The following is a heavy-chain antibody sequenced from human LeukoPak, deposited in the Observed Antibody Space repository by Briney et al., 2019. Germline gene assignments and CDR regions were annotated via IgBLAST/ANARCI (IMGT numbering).Heavy chain of an antibody. CDR1: GGSFSGYY. Sequence: SETLSLTCAAYGGSFSGYYWSWVRQPPGKGLEWIGEINQSGSTNYNPALRSRGTISADTSKNQFSLKLSSVTAADTAVYYCARDSGLYYYDSSGQGAFDIWGQGTMVTVSS. D-gene: IGHD3-22*01. J-gene: IGHJ3*02. CDR3: ARDSGLYYYDSSGQGAFDI. V-gene: IGHV4-34*01. CDR2: INQSGST.